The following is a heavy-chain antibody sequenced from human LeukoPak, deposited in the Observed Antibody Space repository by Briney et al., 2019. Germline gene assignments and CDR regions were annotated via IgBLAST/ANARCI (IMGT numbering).Heavy chain of an antibody. J-gene: IGHJ3*02. Sequence: ASVKVSCKASGGTFSSYATSWVRQAPGQGLEWMGWISAYNGNTNYAQKLQGRVTMTTDTSTSTAYMELRSLRSDDTAVYYCARLARYYYDSSGYYYDAFDIWXXGTMVTVSX. D-gene: IGHD3-22*01. CDR1: GGTFSSYA. CDR3: ARLARYYYDSSGYYYDAFDI. V-gene: IGHV1-18*01. CDR2: ISAYNGNT.